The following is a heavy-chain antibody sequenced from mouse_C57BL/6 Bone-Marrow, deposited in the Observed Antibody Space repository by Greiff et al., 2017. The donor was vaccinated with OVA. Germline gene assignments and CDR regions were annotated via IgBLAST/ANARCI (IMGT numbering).Heavy chain of an antibody. D-gene: IGHD1-1*01. CDR1: GFSFNTYA. V-gene: IGHV10-1*01. CDR3: VRHYYGSSYGYFDV. CDR2: IRSKSNNYAT. J-gene: IGHJ1*03. Sequence: DVKLVESGGGLVQPKGSLKLSCAASGFSFNTYAMNWVRQAPGKGLEWVARIRSKSNNYATYYADSVKDRFTISRDDSESMLYLQMNNLKTEDTAMYYCVRHYYGSSYGYFDVWGTGTTVTVSS.